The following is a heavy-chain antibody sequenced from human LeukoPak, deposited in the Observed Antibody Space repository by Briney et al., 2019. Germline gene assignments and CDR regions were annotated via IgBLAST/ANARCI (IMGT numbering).Heavy chain of an antibody. D-gene: IGHD4-17*01. J-gene: IGHJ4*02. Sequence: VASVKVSCKAFGGSFSSEAISWVRQAPGQGLEWMGGIIPIFGTANYAQKFQGRVTITTDESTSTAYMELSSLRSEDTAVYYCARDFKADYGNFDYWGQGTLVTVSS. CDR2: IIPIFGTA. CDR3: ARDFKADYGNFDY. V-gene: IGHV1-69*05. CDR1: GGSFSSEA.